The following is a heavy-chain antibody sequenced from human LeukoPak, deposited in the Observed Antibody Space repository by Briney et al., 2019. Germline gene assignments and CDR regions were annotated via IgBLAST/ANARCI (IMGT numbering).Heavy chain of an antibody. J-gene: IGHJ4*02. CDR3: ARVPFSYTAAGPYYFDY. D-gene: IGHD6-13*01. Sequence: GGSLRLSCAASGFTFSDYYMSWIRQAPGKGLEWVSYISSSGSTIYYADSVKGRFTISRDNAKNSLYLQMNSLRAEDTAVYFCARVPFSYTAAGPYYFDYWGQGTLVTVSS. CDR2: ISSSGSTI. V-gene: IGHV3-11*04. CDR1: GFTFSDYY.